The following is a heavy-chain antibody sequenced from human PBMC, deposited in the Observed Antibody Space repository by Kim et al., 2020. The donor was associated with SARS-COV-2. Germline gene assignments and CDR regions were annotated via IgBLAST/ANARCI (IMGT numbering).Heavy chain of an antibody. J-gene: IGHJ2*01. CDR3: ARESRGGSSYWYFDL. CDR1: GFMLSRHL. CDR2: INAGNGNT. Sequence: ASVKVSCKASGFMLSRHLIHWVRQAPGHRPEWLGWINAGNGNTRYSQTFQGTLTISRDTSATTAHMELSSLKSEDTAVYYCARESRGGSSYWYFDLWGRG. V-gene: IGHV1-3*01. D-gene: IGHD3-16*01.